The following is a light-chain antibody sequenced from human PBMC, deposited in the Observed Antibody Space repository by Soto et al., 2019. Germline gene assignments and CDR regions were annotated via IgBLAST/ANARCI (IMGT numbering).Light chain of an antibody. Sequence: DIPMTQSPSSLSASVGDRVTITCQASQDIRKYLNWYQQKPGKAPKLLIYDASNLQTGVPSRFSGSGSRTDFTFTISSLLPEDIATYYCQQYDNFLVTFGQGTKLEIK. CDR1: QDIRKY. CDR3: QQYDNFLVT. CDR2: DAS. J-gene: IGKJ2*01. V-gene: IGKV1-33*01.